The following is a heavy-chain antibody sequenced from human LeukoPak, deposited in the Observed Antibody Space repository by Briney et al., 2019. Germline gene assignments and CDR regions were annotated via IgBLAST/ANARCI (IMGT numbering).Heavy chain of an antibody. D-gene: IGHD6-19*01. J-gene: IGHJ4*02. Sequence: ASVKVSCKASGYTFTSYYMHWVRQAPGQGLEWMGIINPSGGSTSYAQKFQGRVTMTRDTSISTAYMELSRLRSDDTAVYYCAREDSGYVDYWGQGTLVTVSS. CDR3: AREDSGYVDY. V-gene: IGHV1-46*01. CDR1: GYTFTSYY. CDR2: INPSGGST.